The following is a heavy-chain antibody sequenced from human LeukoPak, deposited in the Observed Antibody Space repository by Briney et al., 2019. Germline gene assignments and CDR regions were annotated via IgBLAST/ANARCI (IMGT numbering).Heavy chain of an antibody. CDR1: GGSITSYY. D-gene: IGHD1-26*01. Sequence: PSETLSLTCTVSGGSITSYYWSWIRQPPGKGLEWIGYIYYSGSTNYNPSLKSRVTISLDTSKNQFSLKLSSVTAADTAVYYCARHPRSYPPDYWGQGTLVTVSS. CDR2: IYYSGST. V-gene: IGHV4-59*08. CDR3: ARHPRSYPPDY. J-gene: IGHJ4*02.